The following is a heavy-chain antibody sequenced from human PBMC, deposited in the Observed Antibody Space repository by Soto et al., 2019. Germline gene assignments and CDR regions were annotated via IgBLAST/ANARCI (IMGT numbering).Heavy chain of an antibody. CDR2: ISYDGSDK. CDR1: GFPFTSYG. V-gene: IGHV3-30*03. J-gene: IGHJ4*02. Sequence: QVQLVESGGGVVQPGRSLRLSCAASGFPFTSYGMHWVREGPDKGLEWVAIISYDGSDKYYADSVKGRFTISRDNSKNTLYLQMNSLRPVDRALYYCVGGQYYFDYRGQGTLVIVSS. D-gene: IGHD3-10*01. CDR3: VGGQYYFDY.